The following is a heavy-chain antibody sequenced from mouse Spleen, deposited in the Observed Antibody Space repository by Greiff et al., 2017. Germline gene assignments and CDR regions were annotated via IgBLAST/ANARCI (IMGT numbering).Heavy chain of an antibody. CDR3: ASRELLRLRWYFDV. CDR1: GYTFTDYY. J-gene: IGHJ1*01. D-gene: IGHD1-2*01. CDR2: INPYNGGT. V-gene: IGHV1-19*01. Sequence: EVQLQQSGPVLVKPGASVKMSCKASGYTFTDYYMNWVKQSHGKSLEWIGVINPYNGGTSYNQKFKGKATLTVDKSSSTAYMELNSLTSEDSAVYYCASRELLRLRWYFDVWGAGTTVTVSS.